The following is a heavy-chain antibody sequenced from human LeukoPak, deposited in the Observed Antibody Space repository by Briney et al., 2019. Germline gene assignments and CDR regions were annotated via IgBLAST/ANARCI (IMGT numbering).Heavy chain of an antibody. CDR3: AKDGGSGSYYNFH. Sequence: PGGSLRLSCAASGFTFSSYGMHWVRQAPGKGLEWVAVISYDGSNKYYADSVKGRFTISRDNSKNTLYLQMNSLRAEDTAAYYCAKDGGSGSYYNFHWGQGTLVTVSS. V-gene: IGHV3-30*18. D-gene: IGHD3-10*01. CDR1: GFTFSSYG. CDR2: ISYDGSNK. J-gene: IGHJ4*02.